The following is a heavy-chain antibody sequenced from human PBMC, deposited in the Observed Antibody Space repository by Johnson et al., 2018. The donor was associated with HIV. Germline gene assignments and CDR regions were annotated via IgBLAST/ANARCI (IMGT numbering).Heavy chain of an antibody. CDR3: ARGAWGAMDY. Sequence: MLLVESGGGLVQPGGSLRLSCAASGFTFSSYAMSWIRQPSGKGLEWLAHIYWDDDKRYNPSLKSRLTISKDVSRNQVYLKITSVDTPDTATYYCARGAWGAMDYWGQGTSVTVSS. CDR2: IYWDDDKR. CDR1: GFTFSSYA. D-gene: IGHD3-16*01. J-gene: IGHJ4*01. V-gene: IGHV3-23*03.